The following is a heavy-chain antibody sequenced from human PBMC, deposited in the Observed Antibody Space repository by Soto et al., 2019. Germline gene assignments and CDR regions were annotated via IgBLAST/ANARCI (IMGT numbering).Heavy chain of an antibody. CDR2: INAGSGNT. D-gene: IGHD1-26*01. CDR3: ARNIVGTSHFDY. V-gene: IGHV1-3*01. J-gene: IGHJ4*02. Sequence: QVQLVQSGADVKKPGASVKVSCKASGYTFTTHAVHWVRQAPGQSLEWMGWINAGSGNTRYSQKFQGRVTITSDTSASTAYMELSSLRSEDTAVYYCARNIVGTSHFDYWGQGTLVTVSS. CDR1: GYTFTTHA.